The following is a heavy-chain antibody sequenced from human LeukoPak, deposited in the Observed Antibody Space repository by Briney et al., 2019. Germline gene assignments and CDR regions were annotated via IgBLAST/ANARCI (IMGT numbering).Heavy chain of an antibody. D-gene: IGHD3-10*01. CDR2: INTNTGNP. CDR1: GYTFTSYA. V-gene: IGHV7-4-1*02. Sequence: ASVKVSCKASGYTFTSYAMNWVRQAPGQGLERMGWINTNTGNPTYAQGFTGRFVFSLDTSVSTAYLQISSLKAEDTAVYYCARGTPYYYGSGSVGFFDIWGQGTMVTVSS. CDR3: ARGTPYYYGSGSVGFFDI. J-gene: IGHJ3*02.